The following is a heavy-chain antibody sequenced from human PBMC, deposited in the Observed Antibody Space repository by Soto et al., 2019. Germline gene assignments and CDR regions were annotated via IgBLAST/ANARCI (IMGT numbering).Heavy chain of an antibody. D-gene: IGHD5-12*01. CDR2: INPNSGGT. CDR1: GYTFTGYY. V-gene: IGHV1-2*04. J-gene: IGHJ6*02. Sequence: ASVKVSCKASGYTFTGYYMHWVRQAPGQGLEWMGWINPNSGGTNYAQKFQGWVTMTRDTSISTAYMELSRLRSDDTAVYYCARVQVATTYHGMDVWGQGTTVTVSS. CDR3: ARVQVATTYHGMDV.